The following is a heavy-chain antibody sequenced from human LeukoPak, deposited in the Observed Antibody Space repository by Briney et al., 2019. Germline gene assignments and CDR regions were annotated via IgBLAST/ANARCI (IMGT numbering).Heavy chain of an antibody. CDR2: ITSSSSYI. D-gene: IGHD6-6*01. Sequence: GGSLRLSCAASGFTFSRFTMNWVRQAPGKGLEWVSSITSSSSYIYYADSVKGRFSISRDNAKNSLYLQMNSLRSDDTAVYYCARLYSSSSWYYYYYMDVWGKGTTVTVSS. J-gene: IGHJ6*03. CDR3: ARLYSSSSWYYYYYMDV. CDR1: GFTFSRFT. V-gene: IGHV3-21*04.